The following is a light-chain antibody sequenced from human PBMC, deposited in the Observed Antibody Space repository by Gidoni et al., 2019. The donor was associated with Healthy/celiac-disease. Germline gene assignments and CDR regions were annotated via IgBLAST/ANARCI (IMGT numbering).Light chain of an antibody. V-gene: IGKV3-15*01. CDR3: QQYNNWPPKT. Sequence: SLSCRASQSVSSNLAWYQQKPGQAPRLLIYGASTRATGIPARFSGSGSGTEFTLTISSLQSEDFAVYYCQQYNNWPPKTFXQXTKVEIK. CDR2: GAS. CDR1: QSVSSN. J-gene: IGKJ1*01.